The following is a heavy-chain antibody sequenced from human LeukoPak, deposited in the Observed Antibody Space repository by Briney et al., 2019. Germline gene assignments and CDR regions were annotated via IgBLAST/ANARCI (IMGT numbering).Heavy chain of an antibody. CDR2: ISGSGSST. J-gene: IGHJ4*02. V-gene: IGHV3-23*01. CDR1: GFTFSSYA. D-gene: IGHD6-25*01. Sequence: GGSLRLSCAASGFTFSSYAMSCVRQAPGKGLEWGSAISGSGSSTYYADSVKGRFTISRDNSKNTLDLQMNSLRAEDPAVYYCAKDLEEYPGIAAAGGHYWRQGPLLPLPS. CDR3: AKDLEEYPGIAAAGGHY.